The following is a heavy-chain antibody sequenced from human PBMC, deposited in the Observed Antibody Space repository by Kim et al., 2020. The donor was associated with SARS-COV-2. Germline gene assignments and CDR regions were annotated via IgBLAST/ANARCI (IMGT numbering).Heavy chain of an antibody. J-gene: IGHJ3*02. CDR3: ARVAVTMIVVVPTIGAFDI. D-gene: IGHD3-22*01. CDR1: GGSISSYY. CDR2: IYYSGST. V-gene: IGHV4-59*13. Sequence: SQTLSLTCTVSGGSISSYYWSWIRQPPGKGLEWIGYIYYSGSTNYNPSLKSRVTISVDTSKNQFSLKLSSVTAADTAVYYCARVAVTMIVVVPTIGAFDIWGQGTMVTVSS.